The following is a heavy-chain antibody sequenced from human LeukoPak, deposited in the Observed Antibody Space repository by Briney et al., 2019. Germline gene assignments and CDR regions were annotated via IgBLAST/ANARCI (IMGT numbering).Heavy chain of an antibody. CDR1: GYTFTGYY. D-gene: IGHD2-2*01. CDR2: INPNSGGT. J-gene: IGHJ6*03. Sequence: ASVKVSCKASGYTFTGYYMHWVRQAPGQRLEWMGWINPNSGGTNYAQKFQGRVTMTRDTSISTAYMELSRLRSDDTAVYYCARGPQLLWYYMDVWGKGTTVTVSS. V-gene: IGHV1-2*02. CDR3: ARGPQLLWYYMDV.